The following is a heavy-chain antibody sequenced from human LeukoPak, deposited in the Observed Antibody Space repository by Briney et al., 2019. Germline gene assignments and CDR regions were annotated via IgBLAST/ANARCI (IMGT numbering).Heavy chain of an antibody. CDR3: ARLTPELVTIDY. CDR1: GGSISGYY. J-gene: IGHJ4*02. D-gene: IGHD6-13*01. V-gene: IGHV4-59*08. Sequence: SETLSLTCTVSGGSISGYYWGWIRQPPGKGLEWIGYIYYSGSTNYNPSLKSRVTISVDTSKNQFSLKLSSVTAADTAVYYCARLTPELVTIDYWGQGTLVTVSS. CDR2: IYYSGST.